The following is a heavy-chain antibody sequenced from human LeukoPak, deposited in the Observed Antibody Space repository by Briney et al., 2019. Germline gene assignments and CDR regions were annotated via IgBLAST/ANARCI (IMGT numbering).Heavy chain of an antibody. CDR2: INPSGGST. J-gene: IGHJ4*02. V-gene: IGHV1-46*01. D-gene: IGHD3-9*01. CDR3: ARALWRYFDWLLGDY. Sequence: ASVKVSCKASGYTFTSYYMHWVRQAPGQGLEWMGIINPSGGSTSYAQKFQGRVTMTRDTSTSTVYMELSSLRSEDTAVYYCARALWRYFDWLLGDYWGQGTLVTVSS. CDR1: GYTFTSYY.